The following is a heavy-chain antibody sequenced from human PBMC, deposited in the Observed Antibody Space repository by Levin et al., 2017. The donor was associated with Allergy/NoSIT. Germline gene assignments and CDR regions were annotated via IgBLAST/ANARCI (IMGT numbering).Heavy chain of an antibody. D-gene: IGHD6-13*01. CDR2: INPNSGGT. CDR1: GYTFTGYY. V-gene: IGHV1-2*02. CDR3: ARDQDGSSRSYGMDV. Sequence: EASVKVSCKASGYTFTGYYMHWVRQAPGQGLEWMGWINPNSGGTNYAQKFQGRVTMTRDTSISTAYMELSRLRSDDTAVYYCARDQDGSSRSYGMDVWGQGTTVTVSS. J-gene: IGHJ6*02.